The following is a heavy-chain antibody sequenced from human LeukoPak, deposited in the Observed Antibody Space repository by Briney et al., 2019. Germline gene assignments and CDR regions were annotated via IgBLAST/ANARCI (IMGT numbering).Heavy chain of an antibody. Sequence: PGGSLRLSCAASGFPFSSHVLSWVRQAPGKGLEWIAYINHNGEAIYYPDFVKGRFLISRDNAKNSLFLQMNDLRDEDTAVYYCARDYDWAFDFWGQGTRVTVSS. D-gene: IGHD3-9*01. CDR3: ARDYDWAFDF. CDR1: GFPFSSHV. J-gene: IGHJ4*02. V-gene: IGHV3-48*02. CDR2: INHNGEAI.